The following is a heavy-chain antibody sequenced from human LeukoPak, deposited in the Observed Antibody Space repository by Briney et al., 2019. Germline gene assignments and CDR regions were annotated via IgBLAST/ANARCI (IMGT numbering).Heavy chain of an antibody. D-gene: IGHD3-22*01. V-gene: IGHV3-21*01. CDR3: ARDFYDSSGYLDY. Sequence: GGSLRLSCAASGFTFSSYSMNWVRQAPGKGLEWVSSISSSSSYIYYAGSVKGRFTISRDNAKNSLYLQMNSLRAEDTAVYYCARDFYDSSGYLDYWGQGTLVAVSS. J-gene: IGHJ4*02. CDR2: ISSSSSYI. CDR1: GFTFSSYS.